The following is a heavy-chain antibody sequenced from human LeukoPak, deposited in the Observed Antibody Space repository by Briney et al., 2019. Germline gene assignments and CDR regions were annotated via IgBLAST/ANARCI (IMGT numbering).Heavy chain of an antibody. CDR2: IYYSGST. Sequence: SETLSLTCTVSGGSISSGGYYWSWIRQHPGKGLEWIGYIYYSGSTYYNPSLKSRVTISVDTSKNQFSLRLSSVTAADTAVYYCARAVPSIIGGGGAFDIWGQGTMVTVSS. V-gene: IGHV4-31*03. CDR1: GGSISSGGYY. CDR3: ARAVPSIIGGGGAFDI. D-gene: IGHD3-16*01. J-gene: IGHJ3*02.